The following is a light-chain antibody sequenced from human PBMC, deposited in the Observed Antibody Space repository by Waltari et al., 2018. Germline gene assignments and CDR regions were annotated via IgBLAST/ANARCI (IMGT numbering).Light chain of an antibody. J-gene: IGLJ3*02. V-gene: IGLV8-61*01. Sequence: QTVVTQEPSFSVSPGGTVTLTCGLSSGSVSTSYYPRWYQQTPGQAPRTLIYSTNTRSSGVPDRFSGSILGNKAALTITGAQADDESDYYGVLYMGSGIWVFGGGTKLTVL. CDR1: SGSVSTSYY. CDR3: VLYMGSGIWV. CDR2: STN.